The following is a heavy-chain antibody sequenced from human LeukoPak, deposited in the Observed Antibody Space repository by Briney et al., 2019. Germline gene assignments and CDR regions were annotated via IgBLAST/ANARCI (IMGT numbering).Heavy chain of an antibody. CDR2: ISDSGGTT. CDR1: GITLSNYG. J-gene: IGHJ4*02. Sequence: GGSLRLSCAVSGITLSNYGMSWVREAPGKGLEWGAGISDSGGTTNYADSVKGRFTISRDNPTNTLILQMNSLTPELTAVYFCATRGVFIRVILVGFDREAYYFDSWGQGALVTVSS. V-gene: IGHV3-23*01. CDR3: ATRGVFIRVILVGFDREAYYFDS. D-gene: IGHD3-22*01.